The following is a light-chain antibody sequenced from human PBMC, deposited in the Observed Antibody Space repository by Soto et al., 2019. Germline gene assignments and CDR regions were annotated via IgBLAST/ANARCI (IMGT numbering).Light chain of an antibody. J-gene: IGKJ2*01. CDR2: AAS. V-gene: IGKV3-20*01. CDR3: QQDGSSSYT. CDR1: QSISSSY. Sequence: EIVLTQSPGTLSLSPGERATLSCRASQSISSSYLAWYQQKPGQAPRLLIYAASSRATGIPARFSGSGSGTDFTLTISRLEPEDFAVYYCQQDGSSSYTFGQGTQLEIK.